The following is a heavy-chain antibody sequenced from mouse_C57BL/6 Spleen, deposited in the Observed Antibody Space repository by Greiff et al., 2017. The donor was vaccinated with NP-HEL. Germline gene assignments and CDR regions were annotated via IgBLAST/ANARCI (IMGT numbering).Heavy chain of an antibody. D-gene: IGHD1-1*01. CDR1: GYTFTSYG. J-gene: IGHJ2*01. CDR2: IYPRSGNT. CDR3: ARGLLRYHYFDY. V-gene: IGHV1-81*01. Sequence: QVQLQQSGAELARPGASVKLSCKASGYTFTSYGISWVKQRTGQGLEWIGEIYPRSGNTYYNEKFKGKATLTADKSSSTAYMELRSLTSEDSAVYFWARGLLRYHYFDYWGQGTTLTVSS.